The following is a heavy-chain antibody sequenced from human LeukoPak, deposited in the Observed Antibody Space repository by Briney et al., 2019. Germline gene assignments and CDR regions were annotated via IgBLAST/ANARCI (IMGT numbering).Heavy chain of an antibody. CDR2: IWYDGSNK. V-gene: IGHV3-33*06. CDR1: GFTFSSYG. D-gene: IGHD2-15*01. CDR3: AKHLGEGYCSGGSCFSGFDY. J-gene: IGHJ4*02. Sequence: PGRSLRLSCAASGFTFSSYGMHRVRQAPGKGLEWVAVIWYDGSNKYYADSVKGRFTISRDNSKNTLCLQMDSLRAEDTAVFYCAKHLGEGYCSGGSCFSGFDYWGQGTLVTVSS.